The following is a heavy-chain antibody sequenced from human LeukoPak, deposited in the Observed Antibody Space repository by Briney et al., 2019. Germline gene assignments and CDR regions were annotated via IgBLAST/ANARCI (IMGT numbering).Heavy chain of an antibody. CDR2: IYYSGST. CDR3: ARTYYDFWSGYYSYYFDY. V-gene: IGHV4-59*08. J-gene: IGHJ4*02. D-gene: IGHD3-3*01. CDR1: GGSFSGYY. Sequence: SETLSLTCAVYGGSFSGYYWSWIRQPPGKGLEWIGYIYYSGSTNYNPSLKSRVTISVDTSKNQFSLKLSSVTAADTAVYYCARTYYDFWSGYYSYYFDYWGQGTLVTVSS.